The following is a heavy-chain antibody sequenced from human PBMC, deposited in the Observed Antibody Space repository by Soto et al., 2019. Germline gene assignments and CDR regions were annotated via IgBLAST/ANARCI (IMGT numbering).Heavy chain of an antibody. CDR1: GFTFSSYG. CDR2: IWYDGSNK. J-gene: IGHJ6*02. Sequence: ESGGGVVQPGRSLRLSCAASGFTFSSYGMHWVRQAQGKGLEWVAVIWYDGSNKYYADSVKGRFTISRDNSKNTLYLQMNSLRAEDTAVYYCARDLAWGMDVWGQGTTVTVSS. CDR3: ARDLAWGMDV. D-gene: IGHD3-16*01. V-gene: IGHV3-33*01.